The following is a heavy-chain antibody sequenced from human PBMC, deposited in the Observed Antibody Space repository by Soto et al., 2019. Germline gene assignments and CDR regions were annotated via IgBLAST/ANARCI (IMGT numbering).Heavy chain of an antibody. D-gene: IGHD1-1*01. CDR3: VRDGTKTLRDWFDP. CDR2: IYATGTT. J-gene: IGHJ5*02. CDR1: GASISCFY. Sequence: PSETLSLTCTVAGASISCFYWILIRKSAGKGLEWIGRIYATGTTDYNPSLKSRVMMSVDTSKKQFSLKLRSVTAADTAVYYCVRDGTKTLRDWFDPWGQGISVTVSS. V-gene: IGHV4-4*07.